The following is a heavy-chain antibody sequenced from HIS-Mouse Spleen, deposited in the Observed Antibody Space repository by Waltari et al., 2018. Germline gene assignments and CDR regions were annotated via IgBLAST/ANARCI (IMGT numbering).Heavy chain of an antibody. CDR1: GGSISSSSYY. J-gene: IGHJ2*01. CDR2: ISYSGIT. V-gene: IGHV4-39*07. D-gene: IGHD6-13*01. CDR3: AREIPYSSSWYDWYFDL. Sequence: QLQLQESGPGLVKPSETLSLTCTVSGGSISSSSYYWGWIRQPPGKGLEWIGSISYSGITSYNPSLRSRVTISVDTSKNQFSLKLSSVTAADTAVYYCAREIPYSSSWYDWYFDLWGRGTLVTVSS.